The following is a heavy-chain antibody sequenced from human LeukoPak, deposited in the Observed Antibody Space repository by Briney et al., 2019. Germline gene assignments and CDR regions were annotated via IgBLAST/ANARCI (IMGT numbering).Heavy chain of an antibody. V-gene: IGHV3-74*01. CDR3: ARDALQIGGDRGVFDY. J-gene: IGHJ4*02. CDR1: GFTFSSYW. Sequence: GRSLRLSCAASGFTFSSYWMHWVRQAPGKGLVWVSRINSDGSSTSYADSVKGRFTISRDNAKNTLYLQMNSLRAEDTAVYYCARDALQIGGDRGVFDYWGQGTLVTVPS. D-gene: IGHD2-21*02. CDR2: INSDGSST.